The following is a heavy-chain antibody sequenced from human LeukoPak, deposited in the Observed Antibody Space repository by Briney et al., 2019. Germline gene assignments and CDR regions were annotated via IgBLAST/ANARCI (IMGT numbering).Heavy chain of an antibody. CDR1: GFTFSNYG. D-gene: IGHD5-18*01. CDR3: AKDHDVDTADFDY. CDR2: ISDSAGST. V-gene: IGHV3-23*01. J-gene: IGHJ4*02. Sequence: GGSLRLSCAASGFTFSNYGMNWVRQAPGKGLEWVSSISDSAGSTFYADSVKGRFTISRDNSKNTLYLQMNSLRAGDTAIYYCAKDHDVDTADFDYWGQGTLVTVSS.